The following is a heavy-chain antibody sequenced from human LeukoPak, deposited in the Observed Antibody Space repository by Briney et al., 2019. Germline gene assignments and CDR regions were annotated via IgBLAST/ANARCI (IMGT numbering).Heavy chain of an antibody. J-gene: IGHJ3*02. CDR2: IYYSGST. CDR3: ARDAPLDCSSTSCYIRPGAFDI. Sequence: SQTLSLTCTVSGGSISSGGYYWSWIRQHPGKGLEWIGYIYYSGSTYYNPSLKSRVTISVDTSKNQFSLKLSSVTAADTAVYYCARDAPLDCSSTSCYIRPGAFDIWGQGTMVTVSS. V-gene: IGHV4-31*03. CDR1: GGSISSGGYY. D-gene: IGHD2-2*02.